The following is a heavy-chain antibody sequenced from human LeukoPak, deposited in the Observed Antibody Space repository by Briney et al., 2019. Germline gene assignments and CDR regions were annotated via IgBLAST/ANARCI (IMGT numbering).Heavy chain of an antibody. Sequence: GGSLRLSCAASGFTFSNYAMNWVRQAPAKGLEWVSAISGSGFSTYYADSVKGRFTISRNNSKNTLYLQMNSLRAEDTAVYYCAKDQDYYYFDFGGQGTLVTVSS. D-gene: IGHD2/OR15-2a*01. CDR3: AKDQDYYYFDF. CDR2: ISGSGFST. J-gene: IGHJ4*02. V-gene: IGHV3-23*01. CDR1: GFTFSNYA.